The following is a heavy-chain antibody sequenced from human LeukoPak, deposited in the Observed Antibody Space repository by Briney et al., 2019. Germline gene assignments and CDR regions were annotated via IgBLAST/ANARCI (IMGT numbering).Heavy chain of an antibody. J-gene: IGHJ4*02. V-gene: IGHV1-46*01. CDR3: ARGGSLTGTHTTYFDY. CDR1: GYTFSSYY. D-gene: IGHD1-20*01. Sequence: WASVKVSCTASGYTFSSYYMHWVRQAPGQGLEWMGLIDPSSSSTSYAQKFQGRVTMTRDTSISTAYMELSRLRSDDTAVYYCARGGSLTGTHTTYFDYWGQGTLVTVSS. CDR2: IDPSSSST.